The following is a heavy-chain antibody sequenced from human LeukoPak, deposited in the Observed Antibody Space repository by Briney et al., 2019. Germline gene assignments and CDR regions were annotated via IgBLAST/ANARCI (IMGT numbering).Heavy chain of an antibody. D-gene: IGHD6-6*01. Sequence: PGGSLKLSCAASVFTFSASAVHWVRQASGKGLEWIGRIRSKANKYATAYAGSLKGRFTVCRDDSKNTAYLQMNSLKTEDSAVYFCARDSSSEGPLDYWGQGTLVAVSS. CDR1: VFTFSASA. J-gene: IGHJ4*02. CDR3: ARDSSSEGPLDY. V-gene: IGHV3-73*01. CDR2: IRSKANKYAT.